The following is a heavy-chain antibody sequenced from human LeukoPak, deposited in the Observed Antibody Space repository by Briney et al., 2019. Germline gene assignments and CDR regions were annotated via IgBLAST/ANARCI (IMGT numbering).Heavy chain of an antibody. CDR2: IYYSGST. CDR3: ARRLRGGLVGY. Sequence: SETLSLTCTVSGGSISSYYWSWIRQPPGKGLEWIGYIYYSGSTNYNPSLKSRVTISVDTSKNQFSLKLSSVTAADTAVYYCARRLRGGLVGYWGQGTLVTVSS. V-gene: IGHV4-59*12. D-gene: IGHD2-15*01. J-gene: IGHJ4*02. CDR1: GGSISSYY.